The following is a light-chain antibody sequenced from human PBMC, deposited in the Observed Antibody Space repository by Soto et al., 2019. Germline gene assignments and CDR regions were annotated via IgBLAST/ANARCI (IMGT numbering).Light chain of an antibody. V-gene: IGLV2-11*01. J-gene: IGLJ1*01. CDR3: CSYAGSYTWV. CDR2: DVT. CDR1: SSDVGGYNY. Sequence: HSALTQPRSVSGSPGQSVTISCTGTSSDVGGYNYVSWYEQHPVKAPKLMIYDVTKRPSGVPDRFSGSKSGNPASLTISGLQAEDEADYYCCSYAGSYTWVFGTGTKVTVL.